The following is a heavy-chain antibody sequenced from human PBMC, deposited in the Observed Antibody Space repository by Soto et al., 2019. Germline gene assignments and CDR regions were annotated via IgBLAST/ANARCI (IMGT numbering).Heavy chain of an antibody. CDR2: ISGSGGST. J-gene: IGHJ4*02. D-gene: IGHD3-10*01. CDR3: ANSVPKRWGSGSYYNVQVDY. CDR1: GFTFSSYA. V-gene: IGHV3-23*01. Sequence: EVQLLESGGGLVQPGGSLRLSCAASGFTFSSYAMSWVRQAPGKGLEWVSAISGSGGSTYYADSVKGRFTISRDNSKNTLYLQMYSLRAEDTAVYYCANSVPKRWGSGSYYNVQVDYWGQGTLVTVSS.